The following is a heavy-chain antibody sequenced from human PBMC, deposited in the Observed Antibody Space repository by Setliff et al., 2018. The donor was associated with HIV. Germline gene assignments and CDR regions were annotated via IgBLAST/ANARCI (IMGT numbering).Heavy chain of an antibody. Sequence: SETLSLTCAVYGGSFSGYYWNWIRQTPGKGLEWIGEISHSGSTKFNPSLKSRVTISVDTSKNQFSLKLSSVTAEDTAMYYCARGLLFGRSLDYWGQGTLVTVSS. CDR3: ARGLLFGRSLDY. CDR2: ISHSGST. J-gene: IGHJ4*02. D-gene: IGHD3-3*01. V-gene: IGHV4-34*01. CDR1: GGSFSGYY.